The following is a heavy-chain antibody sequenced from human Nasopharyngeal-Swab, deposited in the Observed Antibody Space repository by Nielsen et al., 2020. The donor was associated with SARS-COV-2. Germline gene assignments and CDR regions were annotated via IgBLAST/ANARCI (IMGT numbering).Heavy chain of an antibody. Sequence: SETLSLTCTVSGGSISSGGYYWSWIRQHPGKGLEWIGYIYYSGSTYYNPSLKSRVTISVDTSKNQFSLKLSFVTAADTAVYYCARAGTIFGVVIIHFDYWGQGTLVTVSS. CDR2: IYYSGST. CDR3: ARAGTIFGVVIIHFDY. V-gene: IGHV4-31*03. CDR1: GGSISSGGYY. J-gene: IGHJ4*02. D-gene: IGHD3-3*01.